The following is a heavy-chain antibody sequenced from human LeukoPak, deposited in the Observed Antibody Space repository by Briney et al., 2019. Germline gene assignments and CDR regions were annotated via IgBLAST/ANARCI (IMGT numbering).Heavy chain of an antibody. V-gene: IGHV3-30*04. D-gene: IGHD6-19*01. CDR1: GFTFSSYA. CDR3: ARDQAVPGTSFDY. Sequence: PGRSLRLSCAASGFTFSSYAIYWVRQAPGKGLEWVAAISYDGGDKYYADSVKGRFTISRDNSKNTLYLQMNSLRAEDTAVYYCARDQAVPGTSFDYWGQETLVTVSS. CDR2: ISYDGGDK. J-gene: IGHJ4*02.